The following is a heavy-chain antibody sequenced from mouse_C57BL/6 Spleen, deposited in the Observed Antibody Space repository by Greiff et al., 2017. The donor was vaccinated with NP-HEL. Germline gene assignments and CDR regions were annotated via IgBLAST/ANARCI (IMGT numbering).Heavy chain of an antibody. V-gene: IGHV5-9*01. J-gene: IGHJ3*01. Sequence: EVQRVESGGGLVKPGGSLKLSCAASGFTFSSYTMSWVRQTPEKRLEWVATISGGGGNTYYPDSVKGRFTISRDNAKNTLYLQMSSLRSEDTALYYCARPLNWDWFAYWGQGTLVTVSA. D-gene: IGHD4-1*01. CDR2: ISGGGGNT. CDR1: GFTFSSYT. CDR3: ARPLNWDWFAY.